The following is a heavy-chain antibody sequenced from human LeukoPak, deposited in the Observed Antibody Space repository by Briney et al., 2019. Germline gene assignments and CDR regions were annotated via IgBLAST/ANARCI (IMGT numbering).Heavy chain of an antibody. J-gene: IGHJ4*02. CDR3: ARDHASSSGYLDYFDY. D-gene: IGHD3-22*01. CDR2: ISSGGGGTM. V-gene: IGHV3-48*03. CDR1: GFTFSSYE. Sequence: PGGSLRLSCSVSGFTFSSYEMNWVRQAPGKGLEWVSYISSGGGGTMYYAESVKGRFTVSRDNSKNSLYLQMNSLRAEDTAVYYCARDHASSSGYLDYFDYWGQGALVTVSS.